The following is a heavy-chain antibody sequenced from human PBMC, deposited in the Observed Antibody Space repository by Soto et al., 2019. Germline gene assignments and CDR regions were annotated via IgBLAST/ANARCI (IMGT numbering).Heavy chain of an antibody. D-gene: IGHD2-2*01. CDR3: ARGVRLVVPAAMWYSSSGKTNYYYYGMDV. CDR1: GGSFIGYY. V-gene: IGHV4-34*01. Sequence: QVQLQQWGAGLLKPSETLSLTCAVYGGSFIGYYWSWIRQPPGKGLEWIGEINHSGRTNYNPSHKCRVTISVDTSKNQFSLKLSSVTAADTAVYYCARGVRLVVPAAMWYSSSGKTNYYYYGMDVWGQGTTVTVSS. CDR2: INHSGRT. J-gene: IGHJ6*02.